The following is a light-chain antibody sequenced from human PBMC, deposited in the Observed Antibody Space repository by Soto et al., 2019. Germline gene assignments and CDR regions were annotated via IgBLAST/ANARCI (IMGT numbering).Light chain of an antibody. V-gene: IGLV2-23*01. CDR3: CSYAPSRTLL. CDR2: EGN. CDR1: SSDVGTYNL. Sequence: QSALTQPASVSESPGQSITISCTGTSSDVGTYNLVTWYQQHPGKAPKLIIYEGNKRPSGVSNRFSASKSGNTASLTISGLLAEDESYYYCCSYAPSRTLLFGGGTKVTVL. J-gene: IGLJ2*01.